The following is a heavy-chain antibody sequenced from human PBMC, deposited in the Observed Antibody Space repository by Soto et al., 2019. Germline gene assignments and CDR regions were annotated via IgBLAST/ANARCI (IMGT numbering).Heavy chain of an antibody. CDR2: ISWNSVSI. CDR3: AKGLPVLDFGVTNYRYSYGMDV. J-gene: IGHJ6*02. CDR1: GFTFDDYA. Sequence: PGGSLRLSCAACGFTFDDYAMHWVRQAPWKGLEWVSGISWNSVSIGYADSVKGRFTISRDNAKNSLYLQMNSLRAEDTALYYWAKGLPVLDFGVTNYRYSYGMDVWGQGTTVTVSS. D-gene: IGHD3-3*01. V-gene: IGHV3-9*01.